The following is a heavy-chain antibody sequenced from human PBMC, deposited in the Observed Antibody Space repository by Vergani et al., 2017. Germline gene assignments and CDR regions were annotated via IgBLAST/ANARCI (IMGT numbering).Heavy chain of an antibody. CDR3: ARVQSSSYEYYYYYYGMDV. CDR1: GYTLTELS. V-gene: IGHV1-24*01. D-gene: IGHD5-12*01. Sequence: QVQLVQSGAEVKKPGASVKVSCKVSGYTLTELSMHWVRQAPGKGLEWMGGFDPEDGETIYAQKLQGRVTMTTDTSTSTAYMELRSLRSDDTAVYYCARVQSSSYEYYYYYYGMDVWGQGTTVTVSS. CDR2: FDPEDGET. J-gene: IGHJ6*02.